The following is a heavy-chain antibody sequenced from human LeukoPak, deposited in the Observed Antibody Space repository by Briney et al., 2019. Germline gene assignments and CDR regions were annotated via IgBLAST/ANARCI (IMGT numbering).Heavy chain of an antibody. CDR1: GGSFSGYY. CDR3: ARGLRGEDSSKDVDY. J-gene: IGHJ4*02. CDR2: INHSGST. D-gene: IGHD3-22*01. Sequence: SETLSLTCAVYGGSFSGYYGSWIRQPPGKGLEWIGEINHSGSTNYNPSLKSRVTISVDTSKNQFSLKLSSVTAADTAVYYCARGLRGEDSSKDVDYWGQGTLVTVSS. V-gene: IGHV4-34*01.